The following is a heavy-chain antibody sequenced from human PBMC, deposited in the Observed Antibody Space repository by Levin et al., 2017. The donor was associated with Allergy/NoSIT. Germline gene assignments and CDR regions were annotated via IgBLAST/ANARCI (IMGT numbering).Heavy chain of an antibody. CDR2: IYDSGSN. CDR1: GDSISGYF. V-gene: IGHV4-59*08. CDR3: ARLDYGDYATLTRGGYMDV. J-gene: IGHJ6*03. Sequence: NPSETLSLTCTVSGDSISGYFWSWIRQPPGKGLEWIGYIYDSGSNKYNPSLKSRVTISVDTSKNQFSLRLSSVTAADTAVYYCARLDYGDYATLTRGGYMDVWGKGTTVTVSS. D-gene: IGHD4-17*01.